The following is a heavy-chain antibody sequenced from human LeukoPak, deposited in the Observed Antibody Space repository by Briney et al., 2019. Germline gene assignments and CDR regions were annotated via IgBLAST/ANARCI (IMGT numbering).Heavy chain of an antibody. CDR3: ARVDTNCHSGLCWLDS. D-gene: IGHD2-8*01. CDR2: VYYTGTP. J-gene: IGHJ5*01. Sequence: PSETLSLTCTVSDGSIYGYYWTWIRQAPGKGLEFIAHVYYTGTPTYNLSLRNRVFISVDTSRNQFSLKFNYVTPADTAVYYCARVDTNCHSGLCWLDSWGQGTVVTVSS. CDR1: DGSIYGYY. V-gene: IGHV4-59*01.